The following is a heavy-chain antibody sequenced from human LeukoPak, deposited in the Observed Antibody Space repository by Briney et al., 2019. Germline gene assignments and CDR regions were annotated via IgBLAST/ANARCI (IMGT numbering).Heavy chain of an antibody. CDR2: IKSKTDGGTT. V-gene: IGHV3-15*01. Sequence: PGGSLRLSCAASGFTFSNAWMSWVRQAPGKGLEWVGRIKSKTDGGTTDYAAPVKGRFTISRDDSKNTLYLQMNSLKTEDTAVYYCSTYYYDSSGISPPGDFDYWGQGTLVTVSS. CDR3: STYYYDSSGISPPGDFDY. J-gene: IGHJ4*02. CDR1: GFTFSNAW. D-gene: IGHD3-22*01.